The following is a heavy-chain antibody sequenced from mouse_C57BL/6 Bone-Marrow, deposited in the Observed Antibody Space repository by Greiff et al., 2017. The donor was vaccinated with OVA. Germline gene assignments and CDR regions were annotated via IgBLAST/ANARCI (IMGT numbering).Heavy chain of an antibody. CDR3: ARGGWGGAWFAY. Sequence: QVQLKESGAELARPGASVKLSCKASGYTFTSYGISWVKQRTGQGLEWIGEIYPRSGNSYYNEKFKGKATLTADKSSSTAYMELRSLTSEDAEVYFCARGGWGGAWFAYWGQGTLVTVSA. CDR1: GYTFTSYG. CDR2: IYPRSGNS. J-gene: IGHJ3*01. V-gene: IGHV1-81*01. D-gene: IGHD1-1*02.